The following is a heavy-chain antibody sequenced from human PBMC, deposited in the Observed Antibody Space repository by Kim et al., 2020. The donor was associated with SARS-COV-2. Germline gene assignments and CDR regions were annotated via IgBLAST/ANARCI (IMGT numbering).Heavy chain of an antibody. CDR2: ISGSGGST. CDR1: GFTFSSYA. D-gene: IGHD2-15*01. J-gene: IGHJ6*02. Sequence: GGSLRLSCAASGFTFSSYAMSWVRQAPGKGLEWVSAISGSGGSTYYADSVKGRFTISRDNSKNTLYLQMNSLRAEDTAVYYCAKDIVVVVAANLDTLYYYGMDVWGQGTTVTVSS. CDR3: AKDIVVVVAANLDTLYYYGMDV. V-gene: IGHV3-23*01.